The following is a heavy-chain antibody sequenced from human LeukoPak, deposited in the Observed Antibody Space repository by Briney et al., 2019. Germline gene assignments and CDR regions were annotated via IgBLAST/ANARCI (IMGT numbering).Heavy chain of an antibody. J-gene: IGHJ5*02. D-gene: IGHD3-10*01. V-gene: IGHV4-59*01. CDR2: IYYSGST. Sequence: PSETLSLTCTVSGGSISSYYWSWIRQPPGKGLEWIGYIYYSGSTNYNPSLKSRVTISLDTSKNQFSLKLSSVTAADTAVYYCARDKTKGYYYGSGPSGRWFDPWGQGTLVTVSS. CDR1: GGSISSYY. CDR3: ARDKTKGYYYGSGPSGRWFDP.